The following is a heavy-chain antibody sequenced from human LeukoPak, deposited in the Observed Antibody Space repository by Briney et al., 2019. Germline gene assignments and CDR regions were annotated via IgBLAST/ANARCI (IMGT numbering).Heavy chain of an antibody. D-gene: IGHD6-6*01. Sequence: ASVKVSCEASGYTFTSYYMRWVRQAPGQGLEWMGIINPSGGSTSYAQKFQGRVTMTRDMSTSTVYMELSSLRSEDTAVYYCAREGIAARLAVAYYFDYWGQGTLVTVSS. J-gene: IGHJ4*02. CDR1: GYTFTSYY. V-gene: IGHV1-46*01. CDR2: INPSGGST. CDR3: AREGIAARLAVAYYFDY.